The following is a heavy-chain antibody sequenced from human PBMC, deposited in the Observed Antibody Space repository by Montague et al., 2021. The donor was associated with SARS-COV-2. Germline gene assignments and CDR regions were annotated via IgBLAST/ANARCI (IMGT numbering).Heavy chain of an antibody. Sequence: SETLSLTCTVSGGSISSSSYYWGWIRQPPGKGLEWIGSIYYSGSTYYNPSLKSRVTISVDTSKNQFSLKLSSVTAADTAVYCCARPVSYYDILSSSTNWFDPWGQGTLVTVSS. D-gene: IGHD3-9*01. CDR1: GGSISSSSYY. CDR3: ARPVSYYDILSSSTNWFDP. V-gene: IGHV4-39*01. CDR2: IYYSGST. J-gene: IGHJ5*02.